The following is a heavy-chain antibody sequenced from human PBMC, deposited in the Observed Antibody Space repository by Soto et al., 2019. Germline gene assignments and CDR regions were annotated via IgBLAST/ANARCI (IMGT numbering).Heavy chain of an antibody. CDR1: GGSISSGGYY. CDR3: ARVALITIFGVVSIPGYFDY. D-gene: IGHD3-3*01. Sequence: QVQLQESGPGLVKPSQTLSLTCTVSGGSISSGGYYWGWIRQPPGKGLEWFGYIYYSGSTYYNPSAKSRDTISVDTSKNQIPLKLSSVTAADTAVYYCARVALITIFGVVSIPGYFDYWGQGTLVTVSS. V-gene: IGHV4-30-4*01. CDR2: IYYSGST. J-gene: IGHJ4*02.